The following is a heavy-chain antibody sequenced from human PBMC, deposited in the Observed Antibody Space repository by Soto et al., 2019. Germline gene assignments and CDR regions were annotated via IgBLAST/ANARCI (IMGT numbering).Heavy chain of an antibody. V-gene: IGHV3-7*01. CDR1: GFTLSSYW. J-gene: IGHJ3*02. Sequence: PGGSLRLSCAASGFTLSSYWMSWVRQAPGKGLEWVANIKQDGSEEQYVDSVKGRFTVSRDNAKNTLYLQMSSLRAEDTAVYYCARAMDTAVVTGALGFDIWGQGTMGTVSS. D-gene: IGHD5-18*01. CDR3: ARAMDTAVVTGALGFDI. CDR2: IKQDGSEE.